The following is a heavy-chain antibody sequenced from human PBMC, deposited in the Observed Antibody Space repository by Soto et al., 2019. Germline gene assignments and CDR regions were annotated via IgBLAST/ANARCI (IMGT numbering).Heavy chain of an antibody. V-gene: IGHV2-5*02. D-gene: IGHD1-26*01. CDR1: GFSLTTDRVG. CDR3: AHAYGGRSLY. Sequence: KESGPTLVKPTQTLTLTCTVSGFSLTTDRVGVGWIRQPPGEALEWLAVIYWDDSKTYRPSLESRLTITKDTSKNQVALTMTNMDSLDTATYYCAHAYGGRSLYWGQGTLVTVSS. CDR2: IYWDDSK. J-gene: IGHJ4*02.